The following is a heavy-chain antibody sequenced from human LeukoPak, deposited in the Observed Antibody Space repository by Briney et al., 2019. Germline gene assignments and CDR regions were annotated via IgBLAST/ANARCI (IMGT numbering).Heavy chain of an antibody. J-gene: IGHJ4*02. CDR3: SRWGDYDVLTGYYDSDF. D-gene: IGHD3-9*01. Sequence: SGGSTYYADSVKGRFSISRDNSKNTLFLQMNSLRVEDTALYYCSRWGDYDVLTGYYDSDFWGQGTLVTVSS. V-gene: IGHV3-23*01. CDR2: SGGST.